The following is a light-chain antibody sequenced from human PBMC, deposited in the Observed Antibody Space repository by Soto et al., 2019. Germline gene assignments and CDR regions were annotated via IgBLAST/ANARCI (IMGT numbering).Light chain of an antibody. Sequence: DIQMTQSPSSVSASVGDRVTITCRVIQRISNWVAWYQQKPGKAPNLLIYAASTVQSGAPSRFSGSGSGTDFILTITRLQPEDYATYDCQQASSFPVTFGPGTKVYV. CDR2: AAS. J-gene: IGKJ3*01. CDR1: QRISNW. CDR3: QQASSFPVT. V-gene: IGKV1-12*01.